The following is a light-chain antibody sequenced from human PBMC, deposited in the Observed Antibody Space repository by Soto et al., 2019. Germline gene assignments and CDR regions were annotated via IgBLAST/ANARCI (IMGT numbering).Light chain of an antibody. J-gene: IGLJ2*01. V-gene: IGLV2-14*01. CDR2: EVT. CDR1: SSDGDY. CDR3: SSYTAASTLDVV. Sequence: QSALTQPASVSGSPGQSITISCTGTSSDGDYVSWYQQHPGKAPKLIISEVTNRPSGVSNRFSGSKSDYTASLTISGLQGEDEADYYCSSYTAASTLDVVFGGGTQLTVL.